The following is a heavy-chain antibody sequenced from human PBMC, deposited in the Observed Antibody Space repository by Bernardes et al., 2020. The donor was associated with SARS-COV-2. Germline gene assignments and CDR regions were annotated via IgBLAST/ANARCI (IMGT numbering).Heavy chain of an antibody. J-gene: IGHJ4*02. D-gene: IGHD3-9*01. Sequence: GGSLRLSCAASGFTLSRSAMHWVRQAPGKGLEWVAVISYDGNDKYYADSVKGRFTVSRDNSQNTLYVQLNSLRAEDTALYYCAKDNDWSFDYWGQGALVTVSS. CDR2: ISYDGNDK. CDR3: AKDNDWSFDY. CDR1: GFTLSRSA. V-gene: IGHV3-30-3*02.